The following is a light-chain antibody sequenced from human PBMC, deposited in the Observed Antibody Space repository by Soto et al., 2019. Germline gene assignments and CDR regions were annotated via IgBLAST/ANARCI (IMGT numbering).Light chain of an antibody. CDR2: SIN. J-gene: IGLJ3*02. V-gene: IGLV1-44*01. Sequence: QSVLTQPPSASGTPGQRVTISCSGSSSNIGTNTINWYQLLPGTAPKLLIYSINQRPSGVPDRFSGSKSGTSASLAISGLQSEDEAAYYCAAWDDSLNGWVFGGGTKLTVL. CDR1: SSNIGTNT. CDR3: AAWDDSLNGWV.